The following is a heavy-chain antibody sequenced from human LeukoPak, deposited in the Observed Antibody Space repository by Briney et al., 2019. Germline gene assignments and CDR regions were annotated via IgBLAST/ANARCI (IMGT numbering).Heavy chain of an antibody. D-gene: IGHD6-13*01. CDR3: ARRYSSSWYHYYYYYMDV. V-gene: IGHV1-69*01. Sequence: SVKVSCKASGGTFSSYAISWVRQAPGQGLEWMGGIIPIFGTANYAQKFQGRVTITADESTSTAYMELSSLRSEDTAVHYCARRYSSSWYHYYYYYMDVWGKGTTVTVSS. J-gene: IGHJ6*03. CDR2: IIPIFGTA. CDR1: GGTFSSYA.